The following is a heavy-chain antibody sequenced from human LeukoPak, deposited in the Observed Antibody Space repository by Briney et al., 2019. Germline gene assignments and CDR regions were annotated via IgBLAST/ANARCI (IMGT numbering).Heavy chain of an antibody. CDR2: IWYDGSNK. CDR1: GFTFSSYG. D-gene: IGHD4-17*01. CDR3: ARDDGDYGDYMN. Sequence: GGSLRLSCAASGFTFSSYGMHWVRQAPGKGLEWVAVIWYDGSNKYYADSGKGRFTISRDNSKNTLYLQMNSLRADDPAVYYCARDDGDYGDYMNWGQGTLLTVSS. V-gene: IGHV3-33*01. J-gene: IGHJ4*02.